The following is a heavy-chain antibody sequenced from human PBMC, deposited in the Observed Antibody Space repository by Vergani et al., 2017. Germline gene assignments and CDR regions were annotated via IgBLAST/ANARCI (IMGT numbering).Heavy chain of an antibody. Sequence: QVQLVQSGAEVKKPGSSVKVSCKASGGTFSSYAISWVRQAPGQGREWMGGIIPLFGTANYAQQFQGRVTITRDTSASTASMELSSLRSEDTAVYYGARLITIFGVVGSGDYWGQGTLVTVSS. V-gene: IGHV1-69*05. CDR1: GGTFSSYA. CDR2: IIPLFGTA. J-gene: IGHJ4*02. CDR3: ARLITIFGVVGSGDY. D-gene: IGHD3-3*01.